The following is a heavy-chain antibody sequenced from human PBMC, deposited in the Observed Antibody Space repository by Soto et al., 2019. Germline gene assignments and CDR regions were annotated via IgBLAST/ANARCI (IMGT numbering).Heavy chain of an antibody. D-gene: IGHD5-12*01. CDR3: AREMATISLDY. J-gene: IGHJ4*02. V-gene: IGHV4-30-4*01. CDR1: GGSISSGDYY. Sequence: QVQLQESDPGLVKPSQTLSLTCTVSGGSISSGDYYWSWISQPPGKGLEWFGYIYYSGSTYYNPSLKSRVTISVDTSKNQFALKLISVNAADAAVYYCAREMATISLDYWGQGTLVTVSS. CDR2: IYYSGST.